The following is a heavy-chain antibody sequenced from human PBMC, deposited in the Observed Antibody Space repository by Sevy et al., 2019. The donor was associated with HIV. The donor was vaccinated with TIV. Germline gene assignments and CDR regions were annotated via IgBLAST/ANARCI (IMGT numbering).Heavy chain of an antibody. CDR3: AKDPGVSVAGNGGN. CDR2: ISGSGGST. V-gene: IGHV3-23*01. D-gene: IGHD6-19*01. Sequence: GGSLRLSCAASGFTFSNFAMSWVRQAPGKGLEWVSGISGSGGSTFYTDSVKGRFTISRDNSKSTLYLQMNSLRAEDTALYYCAKDPGVSVAGNGGNRGQGTLVTVSS. CDR1: GFTFSNFA. J-gene: IGHJ4*02.